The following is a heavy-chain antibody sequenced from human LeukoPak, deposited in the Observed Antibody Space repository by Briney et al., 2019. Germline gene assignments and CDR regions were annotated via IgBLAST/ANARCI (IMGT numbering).Heavy chain of an antibody. V-gene: IGHV4-59*08. CDR2: IYYSGST. CDR1: GGSFSGYY. D-gene: IGHD4-17*01. J-gene: IGHJ5*02. CDR3: ARHVDYGDYSRFDP. Sequence: SETLSLTCAVYGGSFSGYYWSWIRQPPGKGLEWIGYIYYSGSTNYNPSLKSRVTISVDTSKNQFSLKLSSVTAADTAVYYCARHVDYGDYSRFDPWGQGTLVTVSS.